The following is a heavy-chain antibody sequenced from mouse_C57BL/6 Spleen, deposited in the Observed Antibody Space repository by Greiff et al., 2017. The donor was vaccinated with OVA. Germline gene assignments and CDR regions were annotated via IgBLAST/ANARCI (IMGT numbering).Heavy chain of an antibody. D-gene: IGHD1-1*01. J-gene: IGHJ4*01. CDR3: AITTVVEGYYAMDY. Sequence: QVQLQQPGAELVRPGSSVKLSCKASGYTFTSYWMHWVKQRPIQGLEWIGNIDPSDSETHYNQKFKDKATLTVDKSSSTAYMQLISLTSEDSAVYYCAITTVVEGYYAMDYWGQGTSVTVSS. V-gene: IGHV1-52*01. CDR2: IDPSDSET. CDR1: GYTFTSYW.